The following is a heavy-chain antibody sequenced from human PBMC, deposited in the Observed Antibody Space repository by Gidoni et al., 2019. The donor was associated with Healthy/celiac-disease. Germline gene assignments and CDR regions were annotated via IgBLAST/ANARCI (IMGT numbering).Heavy chain of an antibody. CDR2: ICWNDDK. V-gene: IGHV2-5*01. J-gene: IGHJ4*02. CDR1: GFSLSTSGVG. CDR3: AHSPGSGTESPWGAHTSIPSYFDY. Sequence: QITLTESGPTLVKPTQTLTLTCTFSGFSLSTSGVGVGWIRQPPGKALEWLALICWNDDKRSSPSLKSRLTITKDTSKNQVGLTMTNMDPMDTAKYYCAHSPGSGTESPWGAHTSIPSYFDYWGQGTLVTVSS. D-gene: IGHD6-13*01.